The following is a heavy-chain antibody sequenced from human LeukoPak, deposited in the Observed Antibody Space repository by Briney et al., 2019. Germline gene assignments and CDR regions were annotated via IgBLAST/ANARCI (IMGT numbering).Heavy chain of an antibody. CDR3: ARGYGDYDY. Sequence: SETLSLTCTVSGDSISSSYWSCLRQPAGKGLEWIGRISTSGSTNYNPSLKSRVTISVDKSKNQFSLKLSSVTAADTAVYYCARGYGDYDYWGQGTLVTVSS. CDR2: ISTSGST. J-gene: IGHJ4*02. CDR1: GDSISSSY. V-gene: IGHV4-4*07. D-gene: IGHD4-17*01.